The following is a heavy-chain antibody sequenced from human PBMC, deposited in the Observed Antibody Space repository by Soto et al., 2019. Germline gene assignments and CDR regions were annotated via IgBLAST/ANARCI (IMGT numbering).Heavy chain of an antibody. V-gene: IGHV3-33*01. CDR3: ARAHGYGSGGYYFDY. Sequence: QVQLVESGGGVVQPGRSLRLSCAASGFTFSSYGMHWVRQAPGKGLEWVAVIWYDGSNKYYADSVKGRFTISRDNSKNTLYLQMTSLRAEDTAVYYCARAHGYGSGGYYFDYWGQGTLVTVSS. D-gene: IGHD6-13*01. CDR1: GFTFSSYG. J-gene: IGHJ4*02. CDR2: IWYDGSNK.